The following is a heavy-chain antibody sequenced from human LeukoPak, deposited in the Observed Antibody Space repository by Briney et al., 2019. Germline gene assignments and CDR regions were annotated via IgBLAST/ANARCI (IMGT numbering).Heavy chain of an antibody. CDR1: GGTFSSYA. V-gene: IGHV1-69*13. Sequence: SVKVCCKASGGTFSSYAISWVRQAPGQGLEWMGGIIPIFGTANYAQKFQGRVTITADESTSTAYMELSSLRSEDTAVYYCARVPYDFWSGRHHYFDYWGQGTLVTVSS. CDR3: ARVPYDFWSGRHHYFDY. D-gene: IGHD3-3*01. J-gene: IGHJ4*02. CDR2: IIPIFGTA.